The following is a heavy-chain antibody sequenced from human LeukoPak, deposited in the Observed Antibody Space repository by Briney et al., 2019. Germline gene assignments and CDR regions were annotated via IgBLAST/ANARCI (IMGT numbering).Heavy chain of an antibody. V-gene: IGHV4-59*01. Sequence: SETLSLTCSVSGDSIISYYWNWLRQSPGKGLEWIGNIHHFGRTEYNSSLRSRVAMFLDSSKNQFSLKLTSVTPTDTAVYYCARGLWTQPGLVPFNYWGQGILVTVSS. CDR3: ARGLWTQPGLVPFNY. D-gene: IGHD5-18*01. CDR2: IHHFGRT. J-gene: IGHJ4*02. CDR1: GDSIISYY.